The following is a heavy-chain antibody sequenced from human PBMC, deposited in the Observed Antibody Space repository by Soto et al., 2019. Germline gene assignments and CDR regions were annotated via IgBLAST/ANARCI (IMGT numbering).Heavy chain of an antibody. V-gene: IGHV4-4*07. J-gene: IGHJ4*02. CDR1: GGSFSSYY. CDR2: IYTSGST. Sequence: QVQLQESGPGLVKPSETLSLTCTVSGGSFSSYYWSWIRQPAGKGLVWIGRIYTSGSTNYNPSLKSLVTMSVDTSKNQFSLKLSSVTAADTAVYYCAREGPSAAAGTSLDYWGQGTLVTVSS. CDR3: AREGPSAAAGTSLDY. D-gene: IGHD6-13*01.